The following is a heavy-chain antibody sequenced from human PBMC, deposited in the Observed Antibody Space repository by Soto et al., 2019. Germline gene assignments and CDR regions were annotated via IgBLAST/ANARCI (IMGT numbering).Heavy chain of an antibody. V-gene: IGHV3-9*01. CDR1: GFTFDDYA. CDR3: VKDSHNLKYFDF. J-gene: IGHJ4*02. Sequence: EVQLVESGGGLVRPGRSLRLSCAASGFTFDDYAMHWVRQAPGKGLEWVSGISWNSGSVDYGDSVKGRFTISRDNAKNSVYLHMNSLRAEDTAIYYCVKDSHNLKYFDFWGKGTLVTVSS. CDR2: ISWNSGSV. D-gene: IGHD1-1*01.